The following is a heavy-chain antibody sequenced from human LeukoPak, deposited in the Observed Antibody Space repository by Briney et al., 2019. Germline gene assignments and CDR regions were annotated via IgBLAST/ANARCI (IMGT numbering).Heavy chain of an antibody. V-gene: IGHV3-23*01. Sequence: GGSLRLSCAASGFSFSSYPMSWVRQAPGKGLEWVSGISTSGASTYSADSVKGRFTISRDNSKNTFFLQMNSPRVEDTAVYYCAKGGSGWYGHFDHWGQGALVTVSS. J-gene: IGHJ4*02. CDR3: AKGGSGWYGHFDH. D-gene: IGHD6-19*01. CDR2: ISTSGAST. CDR1: GFSFSSYP.